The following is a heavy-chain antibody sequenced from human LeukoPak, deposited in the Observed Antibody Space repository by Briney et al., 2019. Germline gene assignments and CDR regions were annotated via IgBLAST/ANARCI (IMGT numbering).Heavy chain of an antibody. CDR3: ARGEGGPADYYYYMDV. CDR2: ISRSGSTI. CDR1: AFTFSDYY. V-gene: IGHV3-11*04. Sequence: GGSLRLSCAASAFTFSDYYMSWIRQAPGKGLEWVSYISRSGSTIYYADSVKGRFTISRDNAKNSLYLQMNSLRAEDAAVYYCARGEGGPADYYYYMDVWGKGTTVTVSS. J-gene: IGHJ6*03.